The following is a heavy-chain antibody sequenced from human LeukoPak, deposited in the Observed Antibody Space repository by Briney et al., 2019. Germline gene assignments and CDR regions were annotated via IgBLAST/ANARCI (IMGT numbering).Heavy chain of an antibody. CDR3: ARDVGDILTVRGDY. CDR1: GYTFTSYT. J-gene: IGHJ4*02. V-gene: IGHV7-4-1*02. CDR2: INTNTGNS. Sequence: GASVKVSCKASGYTFTSYTMNWMRQAPGQGLEWMGWINTNTGNSTYAQGFTGRFVFSLDTSVSTAYLQISSLKAEDTAVYYCARDVGDILTVRGDYWGQGTLVTVSS. D-gene: IGHD3-9*01.